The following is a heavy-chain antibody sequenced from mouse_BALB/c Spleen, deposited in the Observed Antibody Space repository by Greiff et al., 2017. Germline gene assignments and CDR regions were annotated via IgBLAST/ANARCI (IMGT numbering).Heavy chain of an antibody. CDR3: ANYYGSRGDFDV. V-gene: IGHV5-6-5*01. D-gene: IGHD1-1*01. CDR1: GFTFSSYA. CDR2: ISSGGST. J-gene: IGHJ1*01. Sequence: EVQRVESGGGLVKPGGSLKLSCAASGFTFSSYAMSWVRQTPEKRLEWVASISSGGSTYYPDSVKGRFTISRDNARNILYLQMSSLRSEDTAMYYCANYYGSRGDFDVWGAGTTVTVSS.